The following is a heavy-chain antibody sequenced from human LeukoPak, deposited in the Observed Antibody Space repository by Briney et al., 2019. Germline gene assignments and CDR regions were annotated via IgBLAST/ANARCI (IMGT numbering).Heavy chain of an antibody. D-gene: IGHD3-22*01. Sequence: PGGSLRLSCAVSGVTFSNYAMSWVRQAPGKGLEWVSTISGRGDERYYADSVKGRFTVSRDNSKSTPSVQMNSLRAEDTAVYYCAKGGHYSFFDYWGQGTLVTVSS. V-gene: IGHV3-23*01. CDR1: GVTFSNYA. J-gene: IGHJ4*02. CDR3: AKGGHYSFFDY. CDR2: ISGRGDER.